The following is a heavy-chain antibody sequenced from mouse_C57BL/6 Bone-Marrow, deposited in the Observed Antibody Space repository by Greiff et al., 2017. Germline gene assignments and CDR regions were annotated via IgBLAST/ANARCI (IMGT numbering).Heavy chain of an antibody. Sequence: EVHLVESGGGLVKPGGSLKLSCAASGFTFSSYAMSWVRQTPEKRLEWVAPISDGGSYTYYPDNVKGRFTISRDNAKNNLYLQMSHLNSEDTAMYYCARDHDGCLVAYWGQGTLVTVSA. V-gene: IGHV5-4*01. J-gene: IGHJ3*01. CDR1: GFTFSSYA. CDR3: ARDHDGCLVAY. D-gene: IGHD2-3*01. CDR2: ISDGGSYT.